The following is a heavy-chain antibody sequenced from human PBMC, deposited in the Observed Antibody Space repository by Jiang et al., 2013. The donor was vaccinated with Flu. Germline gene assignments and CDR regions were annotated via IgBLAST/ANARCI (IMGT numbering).Heavy chain of an antibody. CDR2: IYYSGGT. D-gene: IGHD3-22*01. CDR3: ARTYYDSSGSTSIDY. CDR1: GGSISSGGYY. V-gene: IGHV4-31*03. Sequence: GSGLVKPSQTLSLTCTVSGGSISSGGYYWSWIRQHPGKGLEWIGYIYYSGGTYYNPSLKSRVTISVDTSKNQFSLKLSSVTAADTAVYYCARTYYDSSGSTSIDYWGQGTLVTVSS. J-gene: IGHJ4*02.